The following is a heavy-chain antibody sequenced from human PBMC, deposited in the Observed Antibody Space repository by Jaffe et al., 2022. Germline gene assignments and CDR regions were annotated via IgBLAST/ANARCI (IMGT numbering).Heavy chain of an antibody. CDR1: GFTFDDYA. V-gene: IGHV3-43D*04. D-gene: IGHD4-4*01. CDR2: ISWDGDTT. J-gene: IGHJ4*02. Sequence: EVQLVESGGVVVQPGGSLRLSCTASGFTFDDYAFHWVRLSAGKGLEWVALISWDGDTTHYTDSVKGRFTISRDNSKNSLYLEMSSLRTEDTALYYCAKDTYSDGFFIDYWGQGTLVTVSS. CDR3: AKDTYSDGFFIDY.